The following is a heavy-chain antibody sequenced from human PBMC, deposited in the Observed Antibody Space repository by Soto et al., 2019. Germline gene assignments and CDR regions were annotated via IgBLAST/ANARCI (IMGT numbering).Heavy chain of an antibody. Sequence: PSVTLSLTCTVSGGSISSGAYYWSCIRQHPGKGLAWIQYIYDSGRTYYNPSLKSRVTISVDMSKNPFSLKLSSVIAAAPAVYNCASDTAPGDYVWGSYRPYGMDVWGQGTTVTVSS. CDR3: ASDTAPGDYVWGSYRPYGMDV. V-gene: IGHV4-31*03. CDR1: GGSISSGAYY. J-gene: IGHJ6*02. CDR2: IYDSGRT. D-gene: IGHD3-16*02.